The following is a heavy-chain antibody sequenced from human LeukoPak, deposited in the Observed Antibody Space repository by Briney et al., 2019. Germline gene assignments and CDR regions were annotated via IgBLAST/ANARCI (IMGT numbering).Heavy chain of an antibody. D-gene: IGHD3-10*01. Sequence: SETLSLTCTVSGGSISSYYWSWIRQPPGKGLEWIGYIYYSGSTNYNPSLKSRVTISVDTSKNQFSLKLSSVTAADTAVYYCPRRGRHYYGSGKNWFDPWGQGTLVTVSS. V-gene: IGHV4-59*08. CDR3: PRRGRHYYGSGKNWFDP. J-gene: IGHJ5*02. CDR1: GGSISSYY. CDR2: IYYSGST.